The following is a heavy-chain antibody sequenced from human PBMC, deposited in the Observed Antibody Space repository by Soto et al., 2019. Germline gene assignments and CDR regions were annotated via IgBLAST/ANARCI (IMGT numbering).Heavy chain of an antibody. D-gene: IGHD3-10*01. CDR2: ISGGGDTT. V-gene: IGHV3-23*01. CDR1: GFTFNNYA. CDR3: AKGRGGSGSLTPRVDF. Sequence: EVQLLESGGGLVQPGGSLRLSCAASGFTFNNYAMTWVRQAPGKGLERVSAISGGGDTTSYADSVKGRFTVSRDGSTNTLYLQMSSLRDEDTALYYCAKGRGGSGSLTPRVDFWGQGTLVTVSS. J-gene: IGHJ4*02.